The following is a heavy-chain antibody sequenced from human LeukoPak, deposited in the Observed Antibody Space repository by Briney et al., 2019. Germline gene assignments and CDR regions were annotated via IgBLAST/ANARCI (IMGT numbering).Heavy chain of an antibody. CDR1: GGSISSSSYY. D-gene: IGHD6-19*01. Sequence: PSETLSLTCTVSGGSISSSSYYWGWIRQPPGKGLEWIGSIYYSGSTYYNPSLKSRVTISVDTSKNQFSLKLSSVTAADTAVYYCARGGSSGWYLARWRGRFDPWGQGTLVTVSS. CDR3: ARGGSSGWYLARWRGRFDP. J-gene: IGHJ5*02. V-gene: IGHV4-39*07. CDR2: IYYSGST.